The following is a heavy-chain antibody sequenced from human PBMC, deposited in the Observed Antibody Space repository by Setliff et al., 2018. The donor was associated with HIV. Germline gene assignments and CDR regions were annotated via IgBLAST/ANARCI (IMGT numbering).Heavy chain of an antibody. V-gene: IGHV4-39*01. J-gene: IGHJ5*02. Sequence: PSETLSLTCIVSGDSITSGHFYWGWIRQAPGKGLEWIGNILDGRVTFFNPSLRGRVTISVDASKNQVSLNLRSVTAADSAVYHCARPHSGRGGGAYFDPWGQGILVT. CDR2: ILDGRVT. D-gene: IGHD6-19*01. CDR3: ARPHSGRGGGAYFDP. CDR1: GDSITSGHFY.